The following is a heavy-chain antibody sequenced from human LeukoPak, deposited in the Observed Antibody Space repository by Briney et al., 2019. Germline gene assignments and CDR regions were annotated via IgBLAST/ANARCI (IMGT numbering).Heavy chain of an antibody. CDR3: ARALTSRYCSGGSCYHSY. Sequence: PSETLSLTCAVYGGSFSGYYWSWIRQPPGKGLEWIGEINHTGSTNYNPSLKSRVTISVDTSKNQLSLKLSSVTAADTAVYYCARALTSRYCSGGSCYHSYWGQGTLVTVSS. CDR1: GGSFSGYY. J-gene: IGHJ4*02. V-gene: IGHV4-34*01. CDR2: INHTGST. D-gene: IGHD2-15*01.